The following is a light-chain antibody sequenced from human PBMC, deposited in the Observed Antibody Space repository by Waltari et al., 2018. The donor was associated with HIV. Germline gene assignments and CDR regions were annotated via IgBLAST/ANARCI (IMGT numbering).Light chain of an antibody. CDR3: GTWDNSLGAVL. V-gene: IGLV1-51*01. Sequence: QSVLTQPPSVSAAPGQKVTISCSGSSSNIGSNYVSWYQQFPGPAPKLLIYENDQGPSGIPDRFSGSKSGTSTTLGISGLQTGDEADYYCGTWDNSLGAVLFGGGTKLTVL. CDR2: END. CDR1: SSNIGSNY. J-gene: IGLJ2*01.